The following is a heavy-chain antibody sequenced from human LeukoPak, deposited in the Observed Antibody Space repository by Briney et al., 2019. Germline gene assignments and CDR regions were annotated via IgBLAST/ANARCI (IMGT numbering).Heavy chain of an antibody. CDR1: GFSFSNYW. J-gene: IGHJ4*02. D-gene: IGHD1-14*01. V-gene: IGHV3-7*01. CDR3: ARGGVRRGYYDY. CDR2: INEDGSEK. Sequence: GGSLRLSCAASGFSFSNYWMKWVRQDPGKGLEWVANINEDGSEKYYVDSVRGRFTMSRDNAKNSLYLQMNSLRTEDTAIYYCARGGVRRGYYDYWGQGTLVTVSS.